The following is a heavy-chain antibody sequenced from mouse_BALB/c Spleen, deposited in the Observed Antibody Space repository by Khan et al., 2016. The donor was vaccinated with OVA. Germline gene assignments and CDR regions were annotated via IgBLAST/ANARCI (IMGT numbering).Heavy chain of an antibody. CDR3: ARRYDFFAY. CDR2: VNPNNGDT. Sequence: VQLKESGPDLMKPGASVKISCKASGYSFTAYYLSWVKQSHGESLEWLGRVNPNNGDTTYNQKFKGKAILTVDKSSNTAYMDLRSLTSEDSAVYYRARRYDFFAYWGQGTLVTVSA. CDR1: GYSFTAYY. V-gene: IGHV1-26*01. D-gene: IGHD2-14*01. J-gene: IGHJ3*01.